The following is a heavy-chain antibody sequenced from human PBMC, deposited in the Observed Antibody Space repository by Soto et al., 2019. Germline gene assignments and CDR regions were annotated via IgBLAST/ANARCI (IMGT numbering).Heavy chain of an antibody. Sequence: QVQLVQSGAEVKKPGSSVKVSCKASGGTFSSYAISCVRQAPGQGLEWMGGIIPIFGTANYTQKFQGRVTITADESTSTAYMELSSLRSEDTAVYYCAHSGSYRGAPDYWGQGTLVTVSS. CDR3: AHSGSYRGAPDY. CDR1: GGTFSSYA. CDR2: IIPIFGTA. J-gene: IGHJ4*02. V-gene: IGHV1-69*01. D-gene: IGHD1-26*01.